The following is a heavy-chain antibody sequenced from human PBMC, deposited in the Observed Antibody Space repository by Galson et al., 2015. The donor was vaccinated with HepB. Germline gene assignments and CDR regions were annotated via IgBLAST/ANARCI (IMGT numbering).Heavy chain of an antibody. D-gene: IGHD3-22*01. CDR3: ARSTYYYDSSGHPFDY. CDR2: IDWDDDK. V-gene: IGHV2-70*11. Sequence: PALVKPTQTLTLTCTFSGFSLSTSGMCVSWIRQPPGKALEWLARIDWDDDKYYSTSLKTRLTISKDTSKNQVVLTVTNMDPVDTATYYCARSTYYYDSSGHPFDYWGQGTLVTVSS. J-gene: IGHJ4*02. CDR1: GFSLSTSGMC.